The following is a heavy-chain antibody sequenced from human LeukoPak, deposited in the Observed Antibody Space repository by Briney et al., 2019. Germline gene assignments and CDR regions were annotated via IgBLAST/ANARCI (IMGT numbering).Heavy chain of an antibody. J-gene: IGHJ4*02. CDR3: ARDYDSSGYYSN. CDR1: GGTFSSYA. D-gene: IGHD3-22*01. V-gene: IGHV1-69*13. Sequence: ASVKVSCKASGGTFSSYAISWVRQAPGQGLEWMGGIIPIFGTANNAQKFQGRVTITADESTSTAYMELSSLRSEDTAVYYCARDYDSSGYYSNWGQGTLVTVSS. CDR2: IIPIFGTA.